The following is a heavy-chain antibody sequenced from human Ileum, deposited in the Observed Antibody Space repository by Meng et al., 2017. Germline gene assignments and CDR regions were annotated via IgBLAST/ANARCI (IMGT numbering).Heavy chain of an antibody. CDR1: GFSITSNYY. CDR3: ARQASSAAESY. Sequence: SETLSLTCAVSGFSITSNYYWVWIRQPPGKGLEWIGTICHSGLAFYNPSLKSRVTISVDTSKNQFSLSLSSVTAADTAFYYCARQASSAAESYWGQGTLVTVSS. J-gene: IGHJ4*02. CDR2: ICHSGLA. V-gene: IGHV4-38-2*01. D-gene: IGHD6-13*01.